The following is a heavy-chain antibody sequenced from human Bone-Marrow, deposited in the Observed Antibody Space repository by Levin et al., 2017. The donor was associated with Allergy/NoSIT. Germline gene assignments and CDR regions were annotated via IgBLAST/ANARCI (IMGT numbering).Heavy chain of an antibody. CDR2: IYSDDST. CDR3: ARKGQGGWYFDL. V-gene: IGHV3-66*01. J-gene: IGHJ2*01. Sequence: AGGSLRLSCAASGITVSSDYMSWVRQAPGKGLEWVSVIYSDDSTDYADSVKGRFTVSRDNSKNTLYLQMNSLRAEDTAVYYCARKGQGGWYFDLWGRGTLVTVSS. CDR1: GITVSSDY. D-gene: IGHD3-16*01.